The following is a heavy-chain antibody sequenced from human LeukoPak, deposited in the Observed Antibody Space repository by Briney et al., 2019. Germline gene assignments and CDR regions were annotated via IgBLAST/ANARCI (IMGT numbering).Heavy chain of an antibody. V-gene: IGHV3-21*01. CDR1: GFTFSSYS. CDR2: ISSSSSYI. D-gene: IGHD6-6*01. J-gene: IGHJ4*02. CDR3: ARASSSSPAIDY. Sequence: PGGSLRLSCAASGFTFSSYSMNWVRQAPGKGLEWVSSISSSSSYIYYADSVKGRFTISRDNAKNSLYLQMNSLRAEDTAVYYCARASSSSPAIDYWGQGTLVTVSS.